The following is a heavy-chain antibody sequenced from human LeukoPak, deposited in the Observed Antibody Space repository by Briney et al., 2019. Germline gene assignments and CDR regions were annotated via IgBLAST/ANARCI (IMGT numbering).Heavy chain of an antibody. CDR2: INTNTGNA. CDR1: GYTLTRHV. V-gene: IGHV7-4-1*02. J-gene: IGHJ3*01. Sequence: ASVKVSSKASGYTLTRHVMNWVRQAPGQGLEGMGWINTNTGNAKYAQGFTGRFVFSLDTSVSTAYLQISSLKAEDTAVYYCARDRLRFSEFFHEAFDVWGQGTMVTVSS. D-gene: IGHD3-3*01. CDR3: ARDRLRFSEFFHEAFDV.